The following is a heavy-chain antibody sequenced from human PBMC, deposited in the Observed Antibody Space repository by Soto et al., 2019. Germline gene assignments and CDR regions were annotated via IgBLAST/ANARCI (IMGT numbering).Heavy chain of an antibody. CDR1: GGSITSGGYF. V-gene: IGHV4-39*01. J-gene: IGHJ6*02. Sequence: SETLSLTCTVSGGSITSGGYFWDWIRQPPGKGLEWMGTVHSTGGTYYSPSLRSRVTISVDTSKNLFSLKMTSASATDTAVYFCPKREDSSRFGGLDIWGQGTAVTVSS. D-gene: IGHD3-16*01. CDR3: PKREDSSRFGGLDI. CDR2: VHSTGGT.